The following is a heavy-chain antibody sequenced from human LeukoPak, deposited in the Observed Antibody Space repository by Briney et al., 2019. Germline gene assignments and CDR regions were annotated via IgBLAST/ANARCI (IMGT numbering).Heavy chain of an antibody. Sequence: PGGSLRLSCAASGFTFSNAWMSWVRQAPGKGLEWVGRIKSKTDGGTTDYAAPVKGRFTISRDDSKNTLYLQMNRLKTEDTAVYYCTTGDDHYYDSSGYLTRDYWGQGTLVTVSS. CDR3: TTGDDHYYDSSGYLTRDY. CDR2: IKSKTDGGTT. D-gene: IGHD3-22*01. J-gene: IGHJ4*02. V-gene: IGHV3-15*01. CDR1: GFTFSNAW.